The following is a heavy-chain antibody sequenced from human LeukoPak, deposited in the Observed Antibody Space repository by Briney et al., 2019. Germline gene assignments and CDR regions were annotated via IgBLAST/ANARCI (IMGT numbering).Heavy chain of an antibody. CDR1: GFTFSSHG. CDR3: ARGTMFPYYFDY. Sequence: GGSLRLSCAASGFTFSSHGMNWVRQTPGKGLEWVSYISKTSNTRDYADSVKGRFTISRDNDKNSLYLQMNSLRAEDTAVYYCARGTMFPYYFDYWGQGTLVTVSS. J-gene: IGHJ4*02. V-gene: IGHV3-48*01. CDR2: ISKTSNTR. D-gene: IGHD3-10*02.